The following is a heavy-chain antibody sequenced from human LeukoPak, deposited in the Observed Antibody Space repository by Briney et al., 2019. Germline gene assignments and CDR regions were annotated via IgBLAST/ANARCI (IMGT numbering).Heavy chain of an antibody. J-gene: IGHJ6*03. CDR3: ASHRNCVSAICYEEDYYMDV. V-gene: IGHV3-7*01. Sequence: PGGSLRLSCAGSGFTFSRHRMSWVRQAPGKGLEWLANIKEDGSEKYYVDSVKGRFTVSRDNAKNSLYLQMNSLRVEDTAVYYCASHRNCVSAICYEEDYYMDVWGKGATVTVSS. CDR1: GFTFSRHR. D-gene: IGHD2-2*01. CDR2: IKEDGSEK.